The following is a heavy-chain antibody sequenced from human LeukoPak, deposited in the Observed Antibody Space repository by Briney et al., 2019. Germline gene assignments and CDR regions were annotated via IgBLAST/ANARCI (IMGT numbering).Heavy chain of an antibody. Sequence: PGGSLRLSCAASGFTFSSYSMNWVRQAPGKGLEWVSSISSSSSYIYYADSVKGRFTISRDNAKNSLYLQMNSLRAEDTAVYYCARVAVDDYGDSEQVSAEYFQHWGQGTLVTVSS. D-gene: IGHD4-17*01. CDR2: ISSSSSYI. V-gene: IGHV3-21*01. J-gene: IGHJ1*01. CDR1: GFTFSSYS. CDR3: ARVAVDDYGDSEQVSAEYFQH.